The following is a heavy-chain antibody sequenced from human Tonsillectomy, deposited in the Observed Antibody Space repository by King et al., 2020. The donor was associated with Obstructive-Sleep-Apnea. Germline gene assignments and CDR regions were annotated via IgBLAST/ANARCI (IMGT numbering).Heavy chain of an antibody. CDR1: GFNFRSYG. D-gene: IGHD5-18*01. Sequence: VQLVESGGGVVQPGGSLRLSCAASGFNFRSYGMHWVRQAPGKGLDGVAFMRSDGTNKNYADSVKGRFTISRDNSQNTLYLQMNSLRAEDTAVYYCAAQPFDPWGQGTLVTVSS. CDR3: AAQPFDP. CDR2: MRSDGTNK. V-gene: IGHV3-30*02. J-gene: IGHJ5*02.